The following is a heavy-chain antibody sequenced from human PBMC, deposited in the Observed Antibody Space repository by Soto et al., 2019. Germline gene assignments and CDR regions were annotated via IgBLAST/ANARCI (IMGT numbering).Heavy chain of an antibody. CDR2: MNPNSGNT. Sequence: ASVKVSCKASGYTFTSYDINWVRQATGQGLEWMGWMNPNSGNTGYAQKFQGRVTMTRNTSISTAYMELSSLRSEGTAVYYCARVQYSSSWYRSADAFDIWGQGTMVTVSS. V-gene: IGHV1-8*01. J-gene: IGHJ3*02. CDR1: GYTFTSYD. D-gene: IGHD6-13*01. CDR3: ARVQYSSSWYRSADAFDI.